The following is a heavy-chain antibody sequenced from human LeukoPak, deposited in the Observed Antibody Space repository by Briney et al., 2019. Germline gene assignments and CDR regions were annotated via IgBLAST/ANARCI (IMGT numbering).Heavy chain of an antibody. CDR1: GFPFSSYW. D-gene: IGHD2-21*01. Sequence: PGGSLRLSCAASGFPFSSYWMTWVRQTPGKGLEWVANIKHDGSDAYYADSVSGRLTVSRDNAKNSLYLQMNSLRAEDTAVYYCVKGGGGHILDHWGQGALGT. CDR3: VKGGGGHILDH. CDR2: IKHDGSDA. V-gene: IGHV3-7*01. J-gene: IGHJ4*02.